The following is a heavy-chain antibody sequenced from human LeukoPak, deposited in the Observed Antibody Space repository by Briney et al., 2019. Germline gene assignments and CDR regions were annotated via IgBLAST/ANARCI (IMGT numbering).Heavy chain of an antibody. V-gene: IGHV3-21*01. D-gene: IGHD2-15*01. CDR3: ARDQTPFY. J-gene: IGHJ4*02. CDR1: GFTFSSYS. CDR2: ISSSSSYI. Sequence: GGSLRLSCAASGFTFSSYSMNWVRQAPGKGLEWVSSISSSSSYIYYADSVKGRFTISRDNAKSSMWLQMNSLRDEDTAVYYCARDQTPFYWGQGSLVTVSS.